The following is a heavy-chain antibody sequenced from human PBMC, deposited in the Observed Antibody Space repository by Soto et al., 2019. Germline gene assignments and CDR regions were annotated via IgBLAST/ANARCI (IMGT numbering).Heavy chain of an antibody. CDR1: GFTFSSYA. D-gene: IGHD3-10*01. Sequence: GSLRLSCAASGFTFSSYAMSWVRQAPGKGLEWVSAISGSGGSTYYADSVKGRFTISRDNSKNTLYLQMNSLRAEDTAVYYCAKDQVRTMVRGVIIPVDYWGQGTLVTVSS. V-gene: IGHV3-23*01. J-gene: IGHJ4*02. CDR3: AKDQVRTMVRGVIIPVDY. CDR2: ISGSGGST.